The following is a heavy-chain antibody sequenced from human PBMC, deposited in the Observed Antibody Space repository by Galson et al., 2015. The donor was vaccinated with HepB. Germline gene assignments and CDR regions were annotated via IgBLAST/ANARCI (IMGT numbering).Heavy chain of an antibody. J-gene: IGHJ4*02. CDR1: GFTVSRNY. CDR3: ARDGTNYDFWSGYYV. Sequence: SLRLSCAASGFTVSRNYMSWVRQAPGKGLEWVSVIYSGGSTYYADSVKGRFTISRDNSKNTLYLQMNSLRAEDTAVYYCARDGTNYDFWSGYYVWGQGTLVTVSS. V-gene: IGHV3-66*01. D-gene: IGHD3-3*01. CDR2: IYSGGST.